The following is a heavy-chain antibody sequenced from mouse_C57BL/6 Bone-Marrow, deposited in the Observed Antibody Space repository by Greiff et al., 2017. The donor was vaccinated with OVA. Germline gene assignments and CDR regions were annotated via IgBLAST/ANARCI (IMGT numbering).Heavy chain of an antibody. CDR1: GYAFSSSW. D-gene: IGHD4-1*01. V-gene: IGHV1-82*01. Sequence: QVQLQQSGPELVKPGASVKISCKASGYAFSSSWMNWVKQRPGKGLEWIGRIYPGDGDTNYNGKFKGKATLTADKSSSTAYMQLSSLTSEDSAVYFCAREGAGTYAMDYWGQGTSVTVSS. J-gene: IGHJ4*01. CDR3: AREGAGTYAMDY. CDR2: IYPGDGDT.